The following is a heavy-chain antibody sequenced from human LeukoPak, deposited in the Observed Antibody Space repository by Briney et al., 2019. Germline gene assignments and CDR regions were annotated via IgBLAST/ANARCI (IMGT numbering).Heavy chain of an antibody. V-gene: IGHV5-10-1*01. D-gene: IGHD6-19*01. J-gene: IGHJ6*02. Sequence: GESLKISCKGSGYSFTSYWISWVRQMPGKGLEWMGRSDPSDSYTNYSPSFQGHVTISADKSISTAYLQWSSPKASDTAMYYCARQHSSGDGYYYYGMDVWGQGTTVTVSS. CDR2: SDPSDSYT. CDR1: GYSFTSYW. CDR3: ARQHSSGDGYYYYGMDV.